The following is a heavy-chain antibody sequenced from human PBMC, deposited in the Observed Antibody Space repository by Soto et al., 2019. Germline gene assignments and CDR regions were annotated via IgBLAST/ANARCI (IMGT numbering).Heavy chain of an antibody. Sequence: QVQLVQSGAEVKKPGSSVKVSCKASGGTFSSYAISWVRQAPGQGLEWMGGIIPIFGTANYAQKFQGRVTITADESTSTAYMELSSLRSEDTAVYYCARDRGVVHHYSYYGMDVWGQGTTVTVSS. CDR2: IIPIFGTA. J-gene: IGHJ6*02. CDR3: ARDRGVVHHYSYYGMDV. V-gene: IGHV1-69*12. D-gene: IGHD2-15*01. CDR1: GGTFSSYA.